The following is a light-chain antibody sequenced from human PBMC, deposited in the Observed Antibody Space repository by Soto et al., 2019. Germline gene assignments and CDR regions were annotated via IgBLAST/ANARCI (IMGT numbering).Light chain of an antibody. CDR1: QSISSY. Sequence: DIQMTQSPSSLSASVGDRVTITCRASQSISSYLNWYQQKPGKAPNLLIYTTSSLQSGVPSRFSSSGSGTDFTLTISSLQPEDFATYYCQQSYSTPRTFGPGTKVDIK. CDR2: TTS. CDR3: QQSYSTPRT. J-gene: IGKJ3*01. V-gene: IGKV1-39*01.